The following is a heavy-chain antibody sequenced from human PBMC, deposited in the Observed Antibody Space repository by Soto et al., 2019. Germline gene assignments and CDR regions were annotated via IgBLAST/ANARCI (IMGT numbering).Heavy chain of an antibody. D-gene: IGHD2-15*01. Sequence: ASVKVSCKASGYTFTSYSMHWMRQAPGQGLEWMGIINPSSGRTSYAQNFQGRVTMTSDTSTSIVYMEMSSLKSEDTAVYYCARDHNFGFILYAMDVWGQGTTVTVSS. CDR3: ARDHNFGFILYAMDV. V-gene: IGHV1-46*01. J-gene: IGHJ6*02. CDR2: INPSSGRT. CDR1: GYTFTSYS.